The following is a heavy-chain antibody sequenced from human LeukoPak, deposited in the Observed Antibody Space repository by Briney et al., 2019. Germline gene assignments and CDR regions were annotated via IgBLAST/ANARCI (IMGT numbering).Heavy chain of an antibody. Sequence: PGGSLRLSCTASGFTLSSCAMSWVRHAPGKGLQWVSTTTGSGVTSYYADSVKGRFTISRDNSKNTLYLEMNSLRADDTAVYFCAKESTQVIEVHFDSWGQGSLVTVCS. CDR3: AKESTQVIEVHFDS. CDR2: TTGSGVTS. D-gene: IGHD2/OR15-2a*01. V-gene: IGHV3-23*01. J-gene: IGHJ4*02. CDR1: GFTLSSCA.